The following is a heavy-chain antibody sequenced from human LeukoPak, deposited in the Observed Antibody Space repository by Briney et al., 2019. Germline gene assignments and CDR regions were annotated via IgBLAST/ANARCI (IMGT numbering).Heavy chain of an antibody. J-gene: IGHJ3*02. D-gene: IGHD3-22*01. CDR1: GDSVSSNSAA. CDR2: TYYRSKWYN. CDR3: ARAHGVVDPFSPFDI. Sequence: QTLSLTCAISGDSVSSNSAAWYWIRQSPSRGLEWLGRTYYRSKWYNNYAVSVKSRITINPDISKNQFSLQLSSVTAADTAVYYCARAHGVVDPFSPFDIWGQGTVVTVSS. V-gene: IGHV6-1*01.